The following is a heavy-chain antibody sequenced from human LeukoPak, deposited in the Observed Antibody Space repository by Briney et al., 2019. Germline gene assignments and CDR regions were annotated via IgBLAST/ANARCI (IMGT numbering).Heavy chain of an antibody. V-gene: IGHV3-30*18. CDR3: AKDLEQWLVQYYFGY. D-gene: IGHD6-19*01. CDR2: ISYDGSNK. J-gene: IGHJ4*02. CDR1: GFTFSIYG. Sequence: GRSLRLSCAASGFTFSIYGMHWVRQAPGKGLEGVAYISYDGSNKYYADSVKGRFTISRDNSKNTLYLQLNSLRAEDTAVYYCAKDLEQWLVQYYFGYWGQGTLVTVSS.